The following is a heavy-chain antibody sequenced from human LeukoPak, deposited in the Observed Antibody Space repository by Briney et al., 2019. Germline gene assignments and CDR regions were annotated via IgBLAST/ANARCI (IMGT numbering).Heavy chain of an antibody. CDR3: TKSDGYGLIRI. D-gene: IGHD3-10*01. CDR1: GDSITGYC. V-gene: IGHV4-39*07. CDR2: IYYTGNT. Sequence: SETLSLTCSVSGDSITGYCWGWIRQPPGKGLEWIGNIYYTGNTYYNSSLKSRVTISLDTSKNQFSLTVISMTAADTAAYYCTKSDGYGLIRICGRGTMVTVSS. J-gene: IGHJ3*02.